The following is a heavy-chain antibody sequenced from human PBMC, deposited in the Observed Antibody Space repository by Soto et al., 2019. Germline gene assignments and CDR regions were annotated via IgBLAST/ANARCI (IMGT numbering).Heavy chain of an antibody. CDR2: IYDTGTT. CDR1: GASVRSGSYY. J-gene: IGHJ4*02. Sequence: SETLSLTCTVSGASVRSGSYYWSWVRQPPGRGLEWIGYIYDTGTTNYNPSLKSRATMSVDTSKNQFSLKLNSLTAADTAVYYCARVEDYGDYFDYWGQGTLVTVS. CDR3: ARVEDYGDYFDY. V-gene: IGHV4-61*01. D-gene: IGHD4-17*01.